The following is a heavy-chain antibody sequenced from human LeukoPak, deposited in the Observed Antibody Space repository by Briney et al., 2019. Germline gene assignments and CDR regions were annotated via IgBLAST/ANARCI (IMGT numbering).Heavy chain of an antibody. D-gene: IGHD4-11*01. V-gene: IGHV3-15*01. CDR2: IKSKTEVGTT. Sequence: PGGSLRLSCVASGFTFSNAGMSWLRQAPGKGLEWVCRIKSKTEVGTTDYAAPVKGRFTISRENSKNTLYLQMNSLKTEDTAVYYCTTYVGAYSNWGDYYYYYMDVWGKGTTVTVSS. J-gene: IGHJ6*03. CDR1: GFTFSNAG. CDR3: TTYVGAYSNWGDYYYYYMDV.